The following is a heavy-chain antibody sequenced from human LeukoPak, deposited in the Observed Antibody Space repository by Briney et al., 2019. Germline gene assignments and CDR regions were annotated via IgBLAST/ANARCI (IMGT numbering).Heavy chain of an antibody. Sequence: GGSLRLSCAASGFTFSSYSMNWVRQAPGKGLEWVSSISSSSSYIYYADSVKGRFTISRDNSKNTLFLQMNSLRAEDTAMYYCAKGEGGDSGWYGDYWGQGTLVTVSS. CDR1: GFTFSSYS. CDR3: AKGEGGDSGWYGDY. J-gene: IGHJ4*02. CDR2: ISSSSSYI. V-gene: IGHV3-21*01. D-gene: IGHD6-19*01.